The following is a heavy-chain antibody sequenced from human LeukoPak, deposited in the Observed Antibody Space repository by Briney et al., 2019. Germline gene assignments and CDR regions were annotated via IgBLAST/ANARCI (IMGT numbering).Heavy chain of an antibody. CDR1: GFTFANYA. J-gene: IGHJ5*02. CDR2: INPSGESI. D-gene: IGHD4-23*01. CDR3: ARDVTYYGGDWFDP. V-gene: IGHV3-23*01. Sequence: GGSLRLSCAASGFTFANYAMTWVRQAPGKGLEWVSTINPSGESINFADSVRGRFTISRDNSKNTLYLQMNSLRDEDTAVYYCARDVTYYGGDWFDPWGQGTLVTVSS.